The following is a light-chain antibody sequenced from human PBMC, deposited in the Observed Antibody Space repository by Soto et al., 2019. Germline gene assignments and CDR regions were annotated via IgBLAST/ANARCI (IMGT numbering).Light chain of an antibody. CDR3: LQDHGFPLT. CDR2: AAS. J-gene: IGKJ4*01. Sequence: AIQMTQSPSSLSASVGDRVTITCRATQGIREDLGWYQQKPGKAPKLLIYAASSLESEGPSRFSGSGSGTDFTLTISSLQPEDFATYFCLQDHGFPLTFGGGTKVEIK. CDR1: QGIRED. V-gene: IGKV1-6*01.